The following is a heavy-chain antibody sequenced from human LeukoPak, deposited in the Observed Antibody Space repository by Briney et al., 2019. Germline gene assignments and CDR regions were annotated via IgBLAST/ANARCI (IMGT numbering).Heavy chain of an antibody. J-gene: IGHJ4*02. CDR2: INHSGST. Sequence: SETLSLTCAVYGGSFSDYYWTWIRQPPGKGLEWIGEINHSGSTNYNPSLKSRVTISVDTSKKQFFLRLSSVTAADTAVYYCARGLRYCSGGSCGEFDYWGQGTLVTVSS. CDR1: GGSFSDYY. D-gene: IGHD2-15*01. V-gene: IGHV4-34*01. CDR3: ARGLRYCSGGSCGEFDY.